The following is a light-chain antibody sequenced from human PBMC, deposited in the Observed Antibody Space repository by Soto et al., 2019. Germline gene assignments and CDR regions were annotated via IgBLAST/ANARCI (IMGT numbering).Light chain of an antibody. J-gene: IGKJ1*01. Sequence: DIQMTKSPSSLSASVGDRVTITCGASQDLSLFLDWYQQQQGKVPKLLIYGASTLHSGVPSRLRGSGYGTHLTISISSMQDEDAETYYCQKYNGDPVTFGQGTKVDIK. V-gene: IGKV1-27*01. CDR2: GAS. CDR3: QKYNGDPVT. CDR1: QDLSLF.